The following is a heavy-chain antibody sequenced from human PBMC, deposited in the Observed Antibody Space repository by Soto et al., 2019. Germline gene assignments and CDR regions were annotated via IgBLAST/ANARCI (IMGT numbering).Heavy chain of an antibody. CDR2: INPNSGGT. CDR1: VYAFTGYN. V-gene: IGHV1-2*04. D-gene: IGHD6-19*01. CDR3: ARISDSSGWYDY. Sequence: ASVKVSCKASVYAFTGYNMHWVRQAPGQGLEWMGWINPNSGGTNYAQKFQGWVTMTRDTSISTAYMELSRLRSDDTAVYYCARISDSSGWYDYWGQGTLVTVSS. J-gene: IGHJ4*02.